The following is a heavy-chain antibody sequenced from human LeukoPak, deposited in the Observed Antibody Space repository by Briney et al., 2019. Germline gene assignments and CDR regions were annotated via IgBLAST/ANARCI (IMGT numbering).Heavy chain of an antibody. J-gene: IGHJ6*03. Sequence: GGSLRLSCAASGFTFSSYWMHWVRQAPGKGLVWVSRINSDGSSTSYADSVKGRFTISRDNAKNTLYLQMNSLRAEDTAVYYCARDGIQLWFTVSTTYYYYMDVWGKGTTVTVSS. CDR3: ARDGIQLWFTVSTTYYYYMDV. CDR1: GFTFSSYW. V-gene: IGHV3-74*01. D-gene: IGHD5-18*01. CDR2: INSDGSST.